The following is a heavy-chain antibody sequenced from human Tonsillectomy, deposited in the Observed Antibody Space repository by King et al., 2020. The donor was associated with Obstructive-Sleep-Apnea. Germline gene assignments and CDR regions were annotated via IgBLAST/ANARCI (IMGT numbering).Heavy chain of an antibody. CDR1: GDSISSYY. D-gene: IGHD3-10*01. Sequence: QLQESGPGLVKPSETLSLTCTVSGDSISSYYWSWIRQPPGKGLEWIGYFYYSGSTNYNPSLKSRVTISVDPSKNQFSLKLSSVTAADTAVYYCARQGYYGSGGYFDLWGRGTLVTVSS. V-gene: IGHV4-59*08. J-gene: IGHJ2*01. CDR3: ARQGYYGSGGYFDL. CDR2: FYYSGST.